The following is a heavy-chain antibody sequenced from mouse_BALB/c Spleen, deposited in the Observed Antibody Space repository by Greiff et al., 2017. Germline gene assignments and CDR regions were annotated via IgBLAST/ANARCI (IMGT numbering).Heavy chain of an antibody. CDR2: ISSGSSTI. D-gene: IGHD1-1*01. CDR3: ARETSYYGSSPWFAY. CDR1: GFTFSSFG. V-gene: IGHV5-17*02. J-gene: IGHJ3*01. Sequence: DVKLVESGGGLVQPGGSRKLSCAASGFTFSSFGMHWVRQAPEKGLEWVAYISSGSSTIYYADTVKGRFTISRDNPKNTLFLQMTSLRSEDTAMYYCARETSYYGSSPWFAYWGQGTLVTVSA.